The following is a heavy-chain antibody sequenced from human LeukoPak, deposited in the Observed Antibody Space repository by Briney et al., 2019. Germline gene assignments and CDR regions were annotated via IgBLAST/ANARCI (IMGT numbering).Heavy chain of an antibody. Sequence: QAGGSLRLSCVASGFTFSNSWMSWVRQAPGKGLEWVASIRPDGSQDYYMDSVKGRFTISRGNAENSLFLQMNSLRAEDTAVYFCARLMGTVTTYDFWGQGTLVRVSS. CDR3: ARLMGTVTTYDF. V-gene: IGHV3-7*01. D-gene: IGHD1-7*01. CDR2: IRPDGSQD. J-gene: IGHJ4*02. CDR1: GFTFSNSW.